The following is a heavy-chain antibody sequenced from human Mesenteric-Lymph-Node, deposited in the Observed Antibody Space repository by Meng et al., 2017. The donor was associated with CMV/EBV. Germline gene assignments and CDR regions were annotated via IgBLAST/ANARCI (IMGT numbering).Heavy chain of an antibody. D-gene: IGHD6-6*01. CDR3: ARDPVEYSSSPGIY. V-gene: IGHV3-30*03. CDR2: ISYDGSNK. J-gene: IGHJ4*02. Sequence: GGSLRLSCVASGFTFSSYDMHWVRQAPGKGLEWVAVISYDGSNKYYADSVKGRFTISRDNSKNTLYLQMNSLRAEDTAVYYCARDPVEYSSSPGIYWGQGTLVTVSS. CDR1: GFTFSSYD.